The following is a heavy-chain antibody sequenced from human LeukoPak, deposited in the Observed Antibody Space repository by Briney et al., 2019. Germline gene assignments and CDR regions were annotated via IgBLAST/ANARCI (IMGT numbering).Heavy chain of an antibody. V-gene: IGHV4-59*01. CDR2: IYYTGTT. J-gene: IGHJ4*02. CDR1: NGSISSFY. Sequence: SETLSLTCTVSNGSISSFYWTWIRQPPGKGLEWIGYIYYTGTTDYNPSLKTRVTISVDTSKNQFSLKLSSVTAADTAVYYCARGYGRYFDYWGQGTLVTVSS. CDR3: ARGYGRYFDY. D-gene: IGHD5-18*01.